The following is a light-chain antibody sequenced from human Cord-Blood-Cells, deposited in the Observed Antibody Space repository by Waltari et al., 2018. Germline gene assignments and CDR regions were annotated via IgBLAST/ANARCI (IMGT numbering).Light chain of an antibody. CDR2: EVS. V-gene: IGLV2-14*01. CDR1: SSDVGGYNY. CDR3: SSYTSSSTYV. Sequence: QSALTQPASVSGSPGQSFTISCTGTSSDVGGYNYVSWYQQHPGKAPKPMIYEVSNRPSGVSNRFSGSKYGNTASLTISGLQAEDEADYYCSSYTSSSTYVFGTGTKVTVL. J-gene: IGLJ1*01.